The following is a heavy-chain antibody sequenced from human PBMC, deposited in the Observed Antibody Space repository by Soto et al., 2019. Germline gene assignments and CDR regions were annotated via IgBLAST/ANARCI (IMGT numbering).Heavy chain of an antibody. J-gene: IGHJ4*02. V-gene: IGHV3-7*03. D-gene: IGHD5-12*01. Sequence: GGSLRLFCAVSEFTFTKYWMNWVRQTPGKGLEWVARVKPDGGDKWYVDSVKGRFTISRDNAKNSLYLQMNSLRAEDTAFYYCARGTTSGATFFDYWGQGTLVTVSS. CDR3: ARGTTSGATFFDY. CDR1: EFTFTKYW. CDR2: VKPDGGDK.